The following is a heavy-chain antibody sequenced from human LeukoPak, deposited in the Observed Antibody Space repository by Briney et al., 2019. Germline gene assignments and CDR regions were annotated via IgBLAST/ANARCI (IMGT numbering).Heavy chain of an antibody. D-gene: IGHD1-7*01. CDR1: GFTLRSYA. V-gene: IGHV3-23*01. CDR3: AKDERNWNYNLASQTYD. J-gene: IGHJ4*02. CDR2: ISGSGVST. Sequence: AGGSLRLSCAASGFTLRSYAMSWVRQAPGKGLEWVSAISGSGVSTYYADSVKGRFTVSRDNSKNTLYLQMSSLRAEDTAVYYCAKDERNWNYNLASQTYDWGQGTLVTVSS.